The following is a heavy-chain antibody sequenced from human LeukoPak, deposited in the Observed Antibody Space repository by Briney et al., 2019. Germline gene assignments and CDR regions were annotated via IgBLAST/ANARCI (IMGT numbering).Heavy chain of an antibody. J-gene: IGHJ4*02. D-gene: IGHD3-22*01. V-gene: IGHV1-18*01. CDR2: ISAYNGNT. CDR3: ARALYDSSGYLPDY. Sequence: GASVKVSCKASGYTFTSYGISWVRQAPGQGLEWMGWISAYNGNTNYAQKLQGRVTMTTDTSTSTAYMELRSLRSDDTAVYYGARALYDSSGYLPDYWGQGTLVTVSS. CDR1: GYTFTSYG.